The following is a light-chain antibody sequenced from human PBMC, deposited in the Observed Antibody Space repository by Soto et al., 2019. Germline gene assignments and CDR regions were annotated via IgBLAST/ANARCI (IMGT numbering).Light chain of an antibody. CDR3: NSYTASSTVL. V-gene: IGLV2-14*01. CDR1: SSDVGGYNY. J-gene: IGLJ3*02. CDR2: DVS. Sequence: QSVLTQPASVSGSPGQSITISCTGTSSDVGGYNYVSWYQQHPGKAPKLMIYDVSNRPSGVSSRFSGSKSGNTASLTISGLQAEDEADYYCNSYTASSTVLFGGGTKLTVL.